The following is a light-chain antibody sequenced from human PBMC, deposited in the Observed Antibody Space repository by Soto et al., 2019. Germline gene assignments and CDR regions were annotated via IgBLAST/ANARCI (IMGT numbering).Light chain of an antibody. CDR3: TSYAGSNTPYV. J-gene: IGLJ1*01. Sequence: QSVLTKPPSASGSPGQSVTISCTGTSSDVGGYDYVSWYQQHPGKAPKLMIFEVTKRPSGVPNRFSGYKSGNTASLTVSGLQAAPAADYYCTSYAGSNTPYVFGTGTKGTVL. V-gene: IGLV2-8*01. CDR1: SSDVGGYDY. CDR2: EVT.